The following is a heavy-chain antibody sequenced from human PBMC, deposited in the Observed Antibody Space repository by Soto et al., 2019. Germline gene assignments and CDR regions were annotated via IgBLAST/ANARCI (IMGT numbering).Heavy chain of an antibody. Sequence: QVQLVQSGAEVKKPGSSVKVSCKASGGTFSSYAISWVRQAPGQGLEWMGGIIPIFGTANYAQKFQGRVTITADESTSTAYMELSSLRSEDTAVYYCERVKGHCSSTSCYANYYYYYGMDVWGQGTTVTVSS. J-gene: IGHJ6*02. CDR2: IIPIFGTA. V-gene: IGHV1-69*01. CDR3: ERVKGHCSSTSCYANYYYYYGMDV. D-gene: IGHD2-2*01. CDR1: GGTFSSYA.